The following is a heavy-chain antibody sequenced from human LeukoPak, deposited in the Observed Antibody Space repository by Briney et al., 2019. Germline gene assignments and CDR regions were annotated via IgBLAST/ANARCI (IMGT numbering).Heavy chain of an antibody. Sequence: SGTLSLTCAVYGGSFSGYYWSWIRQPPGKGLEWIGEINHSGSTNYNPSLKSRVTISVDTSKNQFSLKLSSVTAADTAVYYCARIAGIAAAGSLFDYWGQGTLVTVSS. CDR2: INHSGST. CDR3: ARIAGIAAAGSLFDY. J-gene: IGHJ4*02. D-gene: IGHD6-13*01. V-gene: IGHV4-34*01. CDR1: GGSFSGYY.